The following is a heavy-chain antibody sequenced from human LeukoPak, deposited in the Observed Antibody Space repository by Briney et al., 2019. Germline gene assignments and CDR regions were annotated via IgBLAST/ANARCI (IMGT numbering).Heavy chain of an antibody. CDR2: ISGSGGST. CDR1: GFSFSSYA. V-gene: IGHV3-23*01. J-gene: IGHJ4*02. CDR3: ARPSNYYYGSGSYPYYFDY. D-gene: IGHD3-10*01. Sequence: GGSLRLSCAASGFSFSSYAMSWVRQAPGKGLEWVSAISGSGGSTYYADSVKGRFTISRDNSKNTLYLQMNSLRAEDTAVYYCARPSNYYYGSGSYPYYFDYWGQGTLVTVSS.